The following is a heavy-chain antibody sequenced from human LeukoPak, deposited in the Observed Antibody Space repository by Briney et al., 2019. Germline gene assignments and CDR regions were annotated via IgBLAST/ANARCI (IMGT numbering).Heavy chain of an antibody. CDR2: IYPGDSDT. V-gene: IGHV5-51*01. J-gene: IGHJ4*02. Sequence: GESLKISCKGSGYRFTSSWIGWVRQMPGKGLEWMGIIYPGDSDTKYSPSFQGQVTISADKSITTAYLQWSSLKASDTAMYYCARRNYYDSSGYSDHWGQGTLVTVSS. D-gene: IGHD3-22*01. CDR3: ARRNYYDSSGYSDH. CDR1: GYRFTSSW.